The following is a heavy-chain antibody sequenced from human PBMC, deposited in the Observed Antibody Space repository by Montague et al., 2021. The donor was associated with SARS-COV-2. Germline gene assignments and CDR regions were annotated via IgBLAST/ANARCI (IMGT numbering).Heavy chain of an antibody. D-gene: IGHD5-12*01. CDR1: GGSISSGGYC. V-gene: IGHV4-31*03. J-gene: IGHJ5*02. Sequence: TLSLTCTVSGGSISSGGYCWNWIRPSPGKGLEWIGYIHNSGTTYYSPSLRRRGTISLDTSKNLFSLKLTSVTAADTAVYYCARTVLYSGYAYSCFDPWGQGTPVTVSS. CDR3: ARTVLYSGYAYSCFDP. CDR2: IHNSGTT.